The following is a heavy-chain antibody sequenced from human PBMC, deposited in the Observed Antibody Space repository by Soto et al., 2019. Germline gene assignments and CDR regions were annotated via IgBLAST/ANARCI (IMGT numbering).Heavy chain of an antibody. CDR2: ISAYNGNT. Sequence: ASVKVSCKASGYTFTSYGISWVRQAPGQGLEWMGWISAYNGNTNYAQKLQGRVTMTTDTSTSTAYMELRSLRSDDTAVYYCARDLATYSSGWYGPRDYWGQGTLVTVSS. D-gene: IGHD6-19*01. CDR1: GYTFTSYG. V-gene: IGHV1-18*01. J-gene: IGHJ4*02. CDR3: ARDLATYSSGWYGPRDY.